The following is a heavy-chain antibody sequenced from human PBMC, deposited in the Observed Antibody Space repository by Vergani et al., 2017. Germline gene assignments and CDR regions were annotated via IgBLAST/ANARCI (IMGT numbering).Heavy chain of an antibody. V-gene: IGHV1-18*01. J-gene: IGHJ6*03. Sequence: QVQLVQSGAEVKKPGASVKVSCKVSGYTLTELSMHWVRQAPGKGLEWMGWISAYNGNTNYAQKLQGRVTMTTDTSTSTAYMELRSLRSDDTAVYYCARGGVTSSGWYLANNYYYYYMDVWGKGTTVTVSS. CDR3: ARGGVTSSGWYLANNYYYYYMDV. CDR2: ISAYNGNT. CDR1: GYTLTELS. D-gene: IGHD6-19*01.